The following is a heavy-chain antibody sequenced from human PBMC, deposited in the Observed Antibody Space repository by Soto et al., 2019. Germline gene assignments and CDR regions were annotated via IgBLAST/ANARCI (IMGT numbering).Heavy chain of an antibody. V-gene: IGHV3-30*18. CDR3: AKDMGCSSTSCYEDPPLYYYYYGMDV. D-gene: IGHD2-2*01. Sequence: GGSLRLSCAASGFTFSSYGMHWVRQAPGKGLAWVAVISYDGSNKYYADSVKGRFTISRDNSKNTLYLQMNSLRAEDTAVYYCAKDMGCSSTSCYEDPPLYYYYYGMDVWGQGTTVTVSS. CDR1: GFTFSSYG. J-gene: IGHJ6*02. CDR2: ISYDGSNK.